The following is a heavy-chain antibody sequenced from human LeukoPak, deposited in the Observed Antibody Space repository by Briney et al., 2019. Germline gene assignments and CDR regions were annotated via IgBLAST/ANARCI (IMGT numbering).Heavy chain of an antibody. CDR2: ISSSSSYI. CDR1: GFTFRTYS. V-gene: IGHV3-21*01. J-gene: IGHJ5*02. D-gene: IGHD3-22*01. CDR3: ARAYYYDSSGYFSVPVFDP. Sequence: GGSLRLSCAASGFTFRTYSMNWVRQAPGKGLEWVSSISSSSSYIYYANSVKGRFTISRDNAENSLYLQMNRLRAEDTAVYYCARAYYYDSSGYFSVPVFDPWGQRTLVTVSS.